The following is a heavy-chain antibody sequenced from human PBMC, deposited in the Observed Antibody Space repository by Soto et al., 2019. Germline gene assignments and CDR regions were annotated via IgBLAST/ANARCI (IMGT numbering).Heavy chain of an antibody. Sequence: EVQLVESGGGLVKPGGSLRLSCAASGFPFSKAWMSWVRQVPGKGLEWVGRIKSKADGGTTDYAAPEKGRFTISSDDSSNTLYLQMNSLKTEDTAVYYCTKVLGYCSGGNCFTFDYWGQGAVVTVSS. V-gene: IGHV3-15*01. CDR2: IKSKADGGTT. CDR3: TKVLGYCSGGNCFTFDY. J-gene: IGHJ4*02. CDR1: GFPFSKAW. D-gene: IGHD2-15*01.